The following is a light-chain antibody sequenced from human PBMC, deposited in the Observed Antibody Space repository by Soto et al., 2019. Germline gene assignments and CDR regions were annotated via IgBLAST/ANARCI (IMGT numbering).Light chain of an antibody. J-gene: IGKJ1*01. CDR1: QSVSSN. CDR3: QQYNNWPPVA. V-gene: IGKV3-15*01. CDR2: GAS. Sequence: EIVMTQSPATLSVSPGERATLSCRASQSVSSNLAWYQQKPGQAPRLLIYGASTRATGIPARFSGSGSGTEFTLTISSLQSEDFAVYYCQQYNNWPPVAFGQGTQVEIK.